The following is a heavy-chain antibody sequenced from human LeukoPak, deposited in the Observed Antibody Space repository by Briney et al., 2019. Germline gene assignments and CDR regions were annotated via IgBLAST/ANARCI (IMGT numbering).Heavy chain of an antibody. D-gene: IGHD3-16*02. CDR2: ISSSGSSI. V-gene: IGHV3-11*01. J-gene: IGHJ6*02. Sequence: GGSLRLSCAASGFTFSDYYMNWIRQAPGKGLEWVSYISSSGSSIYYADPVKGRFTISRDNAKNSLYLQMNSLRAEDTAVYYCARPQGGYTLDYYYYGMDVWGQGTTVTVSS. CDR3: ARPQGGYTLDYYYYGMDV. CDR1: GFTFSDYY.